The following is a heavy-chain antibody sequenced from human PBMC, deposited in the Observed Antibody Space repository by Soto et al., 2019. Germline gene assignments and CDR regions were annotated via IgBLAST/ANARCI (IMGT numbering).Heavy chain of an antibody. Sequence: SETLSLTCSVSGGSINSGRSSWNWIRQSPGKGLEWIAYIYHSGSTYYNPSLKSRVTISVDRSESQFSLKLTSVTAADTAVYYCVRESTTSGPNWFDTWGPGILVTVSS. J-gene: IGHJ5*02. CDR2: IYHSGST. CDR1: GGSINSGRSS. D-gene: IGHD1-1*01. CDR3: VRESTTSGPNWFDT. V-gene: IGHV4-30-2*06.